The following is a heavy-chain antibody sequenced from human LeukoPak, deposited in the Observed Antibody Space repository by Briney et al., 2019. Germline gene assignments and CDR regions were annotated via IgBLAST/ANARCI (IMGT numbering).Heavy chain of an antibody. CDR3: ARDRWGDSSGYLFDY. CDR2: INPNSGGT. V-gene: IGHV1-2*02. D-gene: IGHD3-22*01. J-gene: IGHJ4*02. CDR1: GYTFTGYY. Sequence: ASVKVSCKASGYTFTGYYMHWVRQAPGQGLEWMGWINPNSGGTNYAQKFQGRVTMTRDTSISTVYMELSGLRSDDTAVYYCARDRWGDSSGYLFDYWGQRTLVTVSS.